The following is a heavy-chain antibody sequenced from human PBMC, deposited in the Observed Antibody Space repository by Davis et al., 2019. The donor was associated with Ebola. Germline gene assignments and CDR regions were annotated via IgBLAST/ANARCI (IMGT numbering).Heavy chain of an antibody. V-gene: IGHV3-15*01. CDR2: IKSRADGGTT. Sequence: GESLKISCAASGFTFSNAWLNWVRQAPGKGLEWVARIKSRADGGTTDYAAPVLGRFIISRDDSKNTLYLQMNSLKTEDTAVYYCTTEGPVVVTALFYYYYYGMDVWGQGTTVTVSS. CDR1: GFTFSNAW. J-gene: IGHJ6*02. CDR3: TTEGPVVVTALFYYYYYGMDV. D-gene: IGHD2-21*02.